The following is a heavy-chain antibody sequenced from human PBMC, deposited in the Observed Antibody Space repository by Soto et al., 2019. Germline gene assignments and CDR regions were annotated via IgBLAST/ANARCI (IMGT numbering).Heavy chain of an antibody. Sequence: QVQLQESGPGLVKPSQTLSLTCTVSGGSISSGGYYWSWIRQHPGKGLEWIGYIYYSGSTYYNPSLKSQVTISVDTYKNQFSLKLSSVTAADTAVYYCARNEVITLYGMDVWGQGTTVTVSS. CDR3: ARNEVITLYGMDV. CDR2: IYYSGST. CDR1: GGSISSGGYY. V-gene: IGHV4-31*01. D-gene: IGHD3-22*01. J-gene: IGHJ6*02.